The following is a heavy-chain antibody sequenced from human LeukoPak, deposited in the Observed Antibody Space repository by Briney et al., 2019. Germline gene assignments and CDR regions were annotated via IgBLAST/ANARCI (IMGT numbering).Heavy chain of an antibody. CDR1: GGSISSGSYS. V-gene: IGHV4-30-2*01. J-gene: IGHJ4*02. CDR3: ARFSPRAMGNYLDF. CDR2: IYPRGST. Sequence: SETLSLTCAVSGGSISSGSYSWSWIRQPPGKGLEWIGYIYPRGSTYYNPSLKSRVILSLDKSANQFSLNLSSVTAADTAVYCCARFSPRAMGNYLDFWGQGTLVTVSS. D-gene: IGHD7-27*01.